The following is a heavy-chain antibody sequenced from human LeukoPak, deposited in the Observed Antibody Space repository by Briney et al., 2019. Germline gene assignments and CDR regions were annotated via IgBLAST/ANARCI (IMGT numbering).Heavy chain of an antibody. Sequence: PSETLSLTCTVSGGSISSYYWSWIRQPPGKGLEWIGYIYYSGSTNYNPSLKSRVTKSVDTSKNQFSLKLSSVTAADTAVYYCARTGILGFDYWGQGTLVTVSS. CDR2: IYYSGST. V-gene: IGHV4-59*08. J-gene: IGHJ4*02. CDR1: GGSISSYY. CDR3: ARTGILGFDY. D-gene: IGHD3-10*01.